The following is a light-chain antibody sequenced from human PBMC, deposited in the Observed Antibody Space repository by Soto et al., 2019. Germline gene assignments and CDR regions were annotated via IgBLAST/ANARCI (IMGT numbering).Light chain of an antibody. CDR1: QSVSSN. J-gene: IGKJ5*01. CDR2: GAY. V-gene: IGKV3-15*01. Sequence: EIVMTQSPATLSVSPGERPTLSCRASQSVSSNLAWYQQKPGQAPRLLIYGAYTRATGVPARFSGSGSGTEFTLTINSLQSEDFAVYYCQQYNNWPRTFGQGTRLEIK. CDR3: QQYNNWPRT.